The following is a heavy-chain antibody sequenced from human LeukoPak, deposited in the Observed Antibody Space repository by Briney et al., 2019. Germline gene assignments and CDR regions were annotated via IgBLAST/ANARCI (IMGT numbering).Heavy chain of an antibody. CDR2: IWYDGSNK. V-gene: IGHV3-33*08. CDR1: GFTFSSYA. CDR3: ARVQGRYFGSGSYLGVDH. D-gene: IGHD3-10*01. Sequence: GGSLRLSCAASGFTFSSYAMHWVRQAPGKGLEWVAVIWYDGSNKYYADSVKDRFTISRDNSKNTLYLQMNSLRAEDTAVYYCARVQGRYFGSGSYLGVDHWGQGTLVTVSS. J-gene: IGHJ4*02.